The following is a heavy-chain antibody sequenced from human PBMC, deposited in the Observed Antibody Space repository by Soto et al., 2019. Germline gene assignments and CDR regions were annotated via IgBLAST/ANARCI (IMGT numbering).Heavy chain of an antibody. CDR3: ARVVVAATGYYFDY. D-gene: IGHD2-15*01. V-gene: IGHV1-69*06. J-gene: IGHJ4*02. CDR1: GGTFSSYA. Sequence: ASVKVSCKASGGTFSSYAISWVRQAPGKGLEWIGGIIPIFGTANYAQKFQGRVTITADKSTSTAYMELSSLRSEDTAVYYCARVVVAATGYYFDYWGQGTLVTVSS. CDR2: IIPIFGTA.